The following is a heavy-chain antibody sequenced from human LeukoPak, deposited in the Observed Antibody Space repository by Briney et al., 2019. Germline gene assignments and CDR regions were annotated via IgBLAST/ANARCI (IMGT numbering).Heavy chain of an antibody. Sequence: GGSLRLSCAASGFTFSSYSMNWVRQAPGKGLEWGSSISSSISYIYYADSVKGRFTISRDNAKNSLYLQMNSLRAEDTAVYYCARDLGDRKLDYWGQGTLVTVSS. CDR3: ARDLGDRKLDY. CDR2: ISSSISYI. V-gene: IGHV3-21*01. J-gene: IGHJ4*02. CDR1: GFTFSSYS. D-gene: IGHD3-16*01.